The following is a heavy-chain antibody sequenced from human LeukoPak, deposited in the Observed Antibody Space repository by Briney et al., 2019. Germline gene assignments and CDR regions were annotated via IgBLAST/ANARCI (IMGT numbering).Heavy chain of an antibody. D-gene: IGHD3-22*01. CDR3: AKARGLIGGAFDI. V-gene: IGHV3-43*01. Sequence: GGSPRLSCAASRFTFDDYIMHWVRQAPGKGLEWVSLISWDGETTYYADSVKGRFTTSRDNSKNSLYLQMNSLRSEDTALYYCAKARGLIGGAFDIWGQGTLVTVSS. CDR1: RFTFDDYI. CDR2: ISWDGETT. J-gene: IGHJ3*02.